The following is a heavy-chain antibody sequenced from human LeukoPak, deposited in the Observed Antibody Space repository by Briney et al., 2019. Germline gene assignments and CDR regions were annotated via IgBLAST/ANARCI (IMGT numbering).Heavy chain of an antibody. CDR2: ISSSSSTI. D-gene: IGHD3-10*01. V-gene: IGHV3-48*04. CDR1: GFTFSSYS. J-gene: IGHJ1*01. Sequence: GGSLRLSCAASGFTFSSYSMNWVRQAPGKGLEWVSYISSSSSTIYYADSVKGRFTISRDNAKNSLYLQMNSLRAEDTAVYYCASDVLLWFGELSPAEYFQHWGQSTLVTVSS. CDR3: ASDVLLWFGELSPAEYFQH.